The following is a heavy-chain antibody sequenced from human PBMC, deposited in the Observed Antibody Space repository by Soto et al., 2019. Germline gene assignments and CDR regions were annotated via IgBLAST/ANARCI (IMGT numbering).Heavy chain of an antibody. Sequence: PGGSLRLSCAASGFTVSSNYMSWVRQAPGKGLEWVSAISGSGDGTDYADSVKGRFTISRDNSKNTLYLQMNSLRAEDTAVYYCAGPGYSSQDYWGQGALVTVSS. V-gene: IGHV3-23*01. CDR2: ISGSGDGT. J-gene: IGHJ4*02. CDR1: GFTVSSNY. CDR3: AGPGYSSQDY. D-gene: IGHD5-18*01.